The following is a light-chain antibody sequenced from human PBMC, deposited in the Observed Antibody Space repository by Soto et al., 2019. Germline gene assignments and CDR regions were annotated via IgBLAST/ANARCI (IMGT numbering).Light chain of an antibody. CDR1: SSDVGRYDY. CDR2: DVT. CDR3: CSFAGSYSYV. J-gene: IGLJ1*01. V-gene: IGLV2-11*01. Sequence: SVLTQPRSVSGSPGQSVTISCTGTSSDVGRYDYVSWYQQYPGEAPKLIIYDVTERPSGVPDRFSGSKSGNTASLTIPGLRAEDEAAYSCCSFAGSYSYVFGSGTKVTVL.